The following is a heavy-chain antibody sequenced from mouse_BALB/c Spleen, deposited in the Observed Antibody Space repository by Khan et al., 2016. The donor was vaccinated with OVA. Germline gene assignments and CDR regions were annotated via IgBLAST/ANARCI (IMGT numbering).Heavy chain of an antibody. V-gene: IGHV1-77*01. D-gene: IGHD1-1*01. CDR2: IYPGSGST. J-gene: IGHJ3*01. CDR1: GYTFSDYV. Sequence: QVQLQQSGPELVKPGASVKMSCKASGYTFSDYVMSWVKLRTGQGLEWIGEIYPGSGSTYYNEKFKGKATLTADKSSNTAYMQLSSLTSEDSAVYFGARSYDGAWFAYWGQGTLVTVS. CDR3: ARSYDGAWFAY.